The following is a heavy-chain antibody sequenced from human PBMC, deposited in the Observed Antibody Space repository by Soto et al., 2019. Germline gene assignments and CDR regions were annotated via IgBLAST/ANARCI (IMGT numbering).Heavy chain of an antibody. V-gene: IGHV4-59*01. J-gene: IGHJ4*02. CDR2: FYYSGSI. CDR1: GDSISSLY. CDR3: AKSLWDTSGWKTDY. Sequence: QVQLQESGPGLVKPSETLSLTCTVSGDSISSLYWSWIRQPPGKGLEWIGYFYYSGSINYNPSLKSRVTISVDPSKNQFSLRLSSVTAADTAVYYCAKSLWDTSGWKTDYWGQGTLVTVSS. D-gene: IGHD6-19*01.